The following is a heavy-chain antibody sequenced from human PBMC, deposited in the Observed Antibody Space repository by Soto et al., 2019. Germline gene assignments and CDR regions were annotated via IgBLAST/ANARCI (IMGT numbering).Heavy chain of an antibody. V-gene: IGHV3-66*01. CDR2: IHSGGST. CDR3: ARERGDYGWFEH. Sequence: EVQMVESGGGLVQPGGSLRLSCAASGFTVSSSYMSWVRQAPGKGLEWVSIIHSGGSTYYADSVKGRFTISRDKSKITVSLEGSSARGEDTAGLCCARERGDYGWFEHWGQGTLVTVSS. CDR1: GFTVSSSY. D-gene: IGHD4-17*01. J-gene: IGHJ5*02.